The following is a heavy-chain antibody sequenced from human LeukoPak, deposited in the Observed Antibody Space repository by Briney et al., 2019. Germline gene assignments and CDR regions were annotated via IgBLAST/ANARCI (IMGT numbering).Heavy chain of an antibody. V-gene: IGHV4-34*01. CDR3: ARGPGYCSGGSCYEGGY. J-gene: IGHJ4*02. D-gene: IGHD2-15*01. CDR1: GGSFSGYY. CDR2: INHSGST. Sequence: PSETLSLTCAVYGGSFSGYYWSWIRQPPGKGLEWIGEINHSGSTNYNPSLKSRVTISVDTSKNQFSLKLSSVTAADTAVYYCARGPGYCSGGSCYEGGYWGQGTLVTVSP.